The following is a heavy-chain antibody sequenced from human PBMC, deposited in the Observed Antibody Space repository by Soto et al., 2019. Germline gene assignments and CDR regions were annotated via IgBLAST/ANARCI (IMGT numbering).Heavy chain of an antibody. Sequence: TSETLSLTCTVSGGSISSYYWSWIRQPPGKGLEWIGYIYYSGSTNYNPSLKSRVTISVDTSKNQFSLKLSSVTAADTAVYYCTYGDQSRYYFDYWGQGTLVTVSS. CDR1: GGSISSYY. J-gene: IGHJ4*02. V-gene: IGHV4-59*01. CDR3: TYGDQSRYYFDY. CDR2: IYYSGST. D-gene: IGHD4-17*01.